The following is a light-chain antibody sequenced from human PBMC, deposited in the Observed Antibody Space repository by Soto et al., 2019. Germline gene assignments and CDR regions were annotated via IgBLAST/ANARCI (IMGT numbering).Light chain of an antibody. CDR1: QSGSSIS. CDR3: PQYGSSKYT. V-gene: IGKV3-20*01. J-gene: IGKJ2*01. Sequence: EIVLTQSPGTLSLSPGEIATLSCRASQSGSSISLAWYQQKPGQAPRLLIYGASTRVTGIPERFSGSGSGTDFTLTISRLEPEDFAVYYCPQYGSSKYTFGQGSKVEIK. CDR2: GAS.